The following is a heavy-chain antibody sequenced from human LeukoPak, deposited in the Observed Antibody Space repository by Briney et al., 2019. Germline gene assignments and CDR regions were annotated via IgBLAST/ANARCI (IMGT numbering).Heavy chain of an antibody. CDR1: GFTFSSYS. J-gene: IGHJ4*02. V-gene: IGHV3-21*01. CDR3: ARGMGITMIDY. CDR2: ISSSSSYI. D-gene: IGHD3-22*01. Sequence: GGSLRLSCAAPGFTFSSYSMNWVRQAPGKGLEWVSSISSSSSYIYYADSVKGRLTISRDNAKNSLYLQMNSLRAEDTAVYYCARGMGITMIDYWGQGTLVTVSS.